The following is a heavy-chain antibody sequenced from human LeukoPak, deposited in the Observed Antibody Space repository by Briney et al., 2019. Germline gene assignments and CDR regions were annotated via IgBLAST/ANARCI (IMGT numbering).Heavy chain of an antibody. D-gene: IGHD1-26*01. CDR2: INWNGGST. CDR3: ATSHSGSYLGAFDI. CDR1: GFTFDDYG. J-gene: IGHJ3*02. V-gene: IGHV3-20*04. Sequence: GGSLRLSCAASGFTFDDYGMSWVRQAPGKGLEWVSGINWNGGSTGYADSVKGRFTISRDNAKNSLYLQMNSLRAEDTALYYCATSHSGSYLGAFDIWGQGTMVTVSP.